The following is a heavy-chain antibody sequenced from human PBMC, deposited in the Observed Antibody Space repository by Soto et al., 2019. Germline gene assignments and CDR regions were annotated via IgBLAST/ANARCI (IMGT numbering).Heavy chain of an antibody. D-gene: IGHD3-22*01. CDR2: IIPIFGTA. CDR1: GGTFSSYA. CDR3: ASHYDSSGYYYRGLDY. V-gene: IGHV1-69*12. J-gene: IGHJ4*02. Sequence: QVQLVQSGAVVKKPGSSVNVYCKASGGTFSSYAISWVRQAPGQGLEWMGGIIPIFGTADYAQKFQGRVTITADESTSTVNKELSSLRSEDTAVYYGASHYDSSGYYYRGLDYWGQGTLVTVSS.